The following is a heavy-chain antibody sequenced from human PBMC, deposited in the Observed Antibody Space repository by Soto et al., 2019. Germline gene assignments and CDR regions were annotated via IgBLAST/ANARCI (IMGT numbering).Heavy chain of an antibody. V-gene: IGHV3-23*01. CDR2: ISGSGGST. D-gene: IGHD5-12*01. J-gene: IGHJ5*02. Sequence: GGSLRLSCAASGFTFSSYAMSWVRQAPGKGLEWVSAISGSGGSTYYADSVKGRFTISRDNSKNTLYLQMNSLRAEDTAVYYCAKVEESGYDLAWFDPWGQGTLVTVSS. CDR3: AKVEESGYDLAWFDP. CDR1: GFTFSSYA.